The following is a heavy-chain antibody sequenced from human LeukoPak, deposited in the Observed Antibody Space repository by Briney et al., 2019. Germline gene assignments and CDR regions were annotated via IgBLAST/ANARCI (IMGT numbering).Heavy chain of an antibody. Sequence: SETLSLTCTVSGGSISGYFWSWIRPPPGKGLEWIGYIYTNGSTGYNPSLKSRVTISVDTSKNQFSLKVSSVTAADTAVYYCAIAGYWGQGTLVTVSS. J-gene: IGHJ4*02. CDR2: IYTNGST. CDR3: AIAGY. CDR1: GGSISGYF. V-gene: IGHV4-4*09.